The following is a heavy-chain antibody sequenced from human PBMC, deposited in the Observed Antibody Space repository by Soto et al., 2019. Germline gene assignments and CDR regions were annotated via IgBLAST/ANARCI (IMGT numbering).Heavy chain of an antibody. J-gene: IGHJ4*02. CDR3: ARQYGVSLDY. D-gene: IGHD2-8*01. CDR1: GYSFRNFW. Sequence: GESLKISCEASGYSFRNFWIGWVRQMPGKGLEWMGIIYPGDSDTTYSPSFQGQVTNSVDKSISTAYLQLSSLKASDSAIYCCARQYGVSLDYWGQGTLVTVSS. CDR2: IYPGDSDT. V-gene: IGHV5-51*01.